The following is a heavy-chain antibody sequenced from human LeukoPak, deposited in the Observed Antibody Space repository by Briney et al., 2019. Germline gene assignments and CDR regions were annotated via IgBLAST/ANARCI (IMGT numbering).Heavy chain of an antibody. D-gene: IGHD2-15*01. CDR2: ISGSGGST. J-gene: IGHJ6*02. CDR3: AKRVVAATLNWYYYYGMDV. V-gene: IGHV3-23*01. Sequence: GGSLRLSCAASGFTFSSYAMSWVRQAPGKGLEWVSAISGSGGSTYYADSVKGRFTISRDNSKNTLYLQMNSLRADDTAVYYCAKRVVAATLNWYYYYGMDVWGQGTTVTVSS. CDR1: GFTFSSYA.